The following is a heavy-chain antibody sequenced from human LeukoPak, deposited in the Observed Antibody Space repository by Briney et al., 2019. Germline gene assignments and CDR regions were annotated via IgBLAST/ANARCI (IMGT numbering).Heavy chain of an antibody. CDR1: GFMFDDYD. Sequence: PGGSLRLSCAASGFMFDDYDMTWVRQAPGKGLEWVSGINWNAGSTAYADSVKGRFTISRDNAKNSLYLQMSSLRAEDTALYYCARVFKYSMSGYYFDYWGQGALVTVSS. J-gene: IGHJ4*02. CDR2: INWNAGST. CDR3: ARVFKYSMSGYYFDY. D-gene: IGHD2-21*01. V-gene: IGHV3-20*04.